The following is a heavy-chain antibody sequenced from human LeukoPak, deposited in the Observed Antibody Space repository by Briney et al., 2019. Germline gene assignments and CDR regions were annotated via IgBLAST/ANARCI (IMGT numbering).Heavy chain of an antibody. V-gene: IGHV3-21*01. CDR3: ARSWNDYGDYSSLDY. J-gene: IGHJ4*02. D-gene: IGHD4-17*01. CDR1: GFTFTTYS. CDR2: ISSGSSAI. Sequence: GGSLRLSCEASGFTFTTYSMTWVRQAPGKGLEWVSIISSGSSAIFSADALKGRFTISRDDAKNLLYLDMNSLRAEDTAVYYCARSWNDYGDYSSLDYWGQGTLVTVSS.